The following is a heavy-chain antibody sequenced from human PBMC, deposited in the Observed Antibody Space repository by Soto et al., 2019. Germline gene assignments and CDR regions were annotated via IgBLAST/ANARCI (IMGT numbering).Heavy chain of an antibody. CDR1: GASIGDGDYY. V-gene: IGHV4-30-4*01. J-gene: IGHJ4*02. Sequence: PSETLSLTCRVSGASIGDGDYYWSWLRQPPGKGTECIGIIDDTGGTPYSPTLPGAVSMSVDTSANQFSLKVNFVTAADSAVYYCARVGYGDYGRGYYFDFWGPGILVTVSS. D-gene: IGHD4-17*01. CDR2: IDDTGGT. CDR3: ARVGYGDYGRGYYFDF.